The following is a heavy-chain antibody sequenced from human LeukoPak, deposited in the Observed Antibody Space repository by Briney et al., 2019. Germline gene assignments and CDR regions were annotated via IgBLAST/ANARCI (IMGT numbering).Heavy chain of an antibody. V-gene: IGHV3-23*01. Sequence: GGSLRLSCAASGFTFSSYAMSWVHQAPGKGLEWVSAISGSGGSTYHADSVKGRFTISRDNSKNTLYLQMNSLRAEDTAVYYCAKELWTTVTPLTPNWFDPWGQGTLVTGSS. CDR1: GFTFSSYA. J-gene: IGHJ5*02. D-gene: IGHD4-17*01. CDR2: ISGSGGST. CDR3: AKELWTTVTPLTPNWFDP.